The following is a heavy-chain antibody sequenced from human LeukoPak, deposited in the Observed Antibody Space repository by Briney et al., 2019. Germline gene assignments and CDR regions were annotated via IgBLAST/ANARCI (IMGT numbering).Heavy chain of an antibody. J-gene: IGHJ3*02. Sequence: XGSLRLSCAASGFTFRSYAMSWVRQAPGKGLEWVSAISGSGGSTYYADSVKGRLTISRENSKNTLYMQMNRLRAEDTAVYYCAKDQYYDSRSSGAFDIWGQGTMVTVSS. D-gene: IGHD3-22*01. CDR2: ISGSGGST. CDR3: AKDQYYDSRSSGAFDI. CDR1: GFTFRSYA. V-gene: IGHV3-23*01.